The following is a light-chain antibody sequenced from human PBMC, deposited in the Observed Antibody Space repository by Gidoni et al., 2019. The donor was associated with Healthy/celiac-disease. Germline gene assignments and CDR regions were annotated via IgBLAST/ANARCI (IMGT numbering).Light chain of an antibody. CDR2: GAS. CDR1: QSDSSSY. Sequence: IALTQSPGALSLSPGERATLSCRASQSDSSSYLAWYQQKPCQAPRLLIYGASSRATSIPDRFSGSGSGTDFTLTISRLEPEDFAVYYCQQYGSSTPITFGQGTRLEIK. J-gene: IGKJ5*01. CDR3: QQYGSSTPIT. V-gene: IGKV3-20*01.